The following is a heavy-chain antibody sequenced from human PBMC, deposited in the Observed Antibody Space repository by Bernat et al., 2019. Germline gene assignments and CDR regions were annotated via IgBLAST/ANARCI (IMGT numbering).Heavy chain of an antibody. CDR2: LSCDGGST. Sequence: EVQLVESGGVVVQPGGSLRLSCAPSGFTFDDYTMHRVRQAPGKGLAWVSLLSCDGGSTYYADSVKGRFTISRDNSKNSLYLQKNSLRTEDTALYYCAKDGIVATMDYFDYWGQGTLVTVSS. CDR3: AKDGIVATMDYFDY. CDR1: GFTFDDYT. D-gene: IGHD5-12*01. J-gene: IGHJ4*02. V-gene: IGHV3-43*01.